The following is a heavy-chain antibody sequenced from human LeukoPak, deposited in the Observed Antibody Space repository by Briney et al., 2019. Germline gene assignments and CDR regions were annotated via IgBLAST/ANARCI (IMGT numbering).Heavy chain of an antibody. J-gene: IGHJ4*02. CDR2: ISSSGSTI. Sequence: GGALRLSCAASGFTFSDYYRSWIRQAPGKGLGWDSYISSSGSTIYYADSVQGRFTLSRDNGTSALSLQMNSLRAEDTAVYYCARARHDFSNSYYFAYWRQPTLVT. D-gene: IGHD4-11*01. CDR1: GFTFSDYY. CDR3: ARARHDFSNSYYFAY. V-gene: IGHV3-11*01.